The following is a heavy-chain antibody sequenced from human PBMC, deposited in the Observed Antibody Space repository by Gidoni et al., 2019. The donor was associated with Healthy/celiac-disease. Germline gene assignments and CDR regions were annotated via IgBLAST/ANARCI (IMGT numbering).Heavy chain of an antibody. CDR3: ARRFGGVATKNFDY. D-gene: IGHD5-12*01. CDR2: IIPIFGTA. CDR1: GGTFSSYA. Sequence: QVQLVQSGAEVKKPGSSVKVSCKASGGTFSSYAISWVRQAPGQGLEWRGGIIPIFGTANYAQKFQGRVTITADKSTSTADMELSSLRSEDTAVYYCARRFGGVATKNFDYWGQGTLVTVSS. J-gene: IGHJ4*02. V-gene: IGHV1-69*06.